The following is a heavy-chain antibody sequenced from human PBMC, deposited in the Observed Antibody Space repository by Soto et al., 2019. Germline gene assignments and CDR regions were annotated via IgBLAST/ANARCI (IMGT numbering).Heavy chain of an antibody. V-gene: IGHV3-23*01. CDR2: ISGSGGST. CDR3: AKDGGYSYGYSPRYYYGMDV. CDR1: GFTFSSYA. Sequence: GGSLRLSCAASGFTFSSYAMSWVRQAPGKGLEWISAISGSGGSTYYADSVKGRFTISRDNSKNTLYLQMNSLRAEDTAVYYCAKDGGYSYGYSPRYYYGMDVWGQGTTVTVSS. J-gene: IGHJ6*02. D-gene: IGHD5-18*01.